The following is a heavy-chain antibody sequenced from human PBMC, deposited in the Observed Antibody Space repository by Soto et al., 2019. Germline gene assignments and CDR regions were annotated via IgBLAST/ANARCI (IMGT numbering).Heavy chain of an antibody. V-gene: IGHV3-30*18. CDR2: ISYDGSKE. J-gene: IGHJ4*02. Sequence: QVQLVESGGGVVQPGRSLRLSCAASGFTFSSYGMHWVRQAPGRGLEWVAVISYDGSKEYYADSVKGRFTISRDNSKNTPFLQINSLRPEDTAVYYCAKVVVPGTHYFDYWGQGTLVTVSS. CDR3: AKVVVPGTHYFDY. CDR1: GFTFSSYG. D-gene: IGHD2-2*01.